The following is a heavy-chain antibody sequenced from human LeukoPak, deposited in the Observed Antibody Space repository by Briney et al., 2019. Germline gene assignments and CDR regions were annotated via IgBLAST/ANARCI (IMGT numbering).Heavy chain of an antibody. Sequence: SETLSLTCTVSGDAISSGTYHWTWIRQPAGRGLEWIGRVYTSGSTDYNPSLKSRVTISLDTSKNQFTLRLSSVTATDTAMYYCARERREPMTTVTKFDPWGQGTLVTVSS. CDR3: ARERREPMTTVTKFDP. CDR1: GDAISSGTYH. D-gene: IGHD4-11*01. CDR2: VYTSGST. J-gene: IGHJ5*02. V-gene: IGHV4-61*02.